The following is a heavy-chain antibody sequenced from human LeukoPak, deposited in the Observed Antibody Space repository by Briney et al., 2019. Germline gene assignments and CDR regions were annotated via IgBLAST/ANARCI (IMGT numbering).Heavy chain of an antibody. V-gene: IGHV3-21*01. Sequence: GGSLRLSCAASAFTFSDYSMNWVRQAPGKGLEWVSYISSSSSYIYYADSVKGRFTISRDNAKNSLYLQMNSLRAEDTAVYYCAKVLEQLVPDYWGQGTLVTVSS. CDR2: ISSSSSYI. CDR1: AFTFSDYS. J-gene: IGHJ4*02. D-gene: IGHD6-6*01. CDR3: AKVLEQLVPDY.